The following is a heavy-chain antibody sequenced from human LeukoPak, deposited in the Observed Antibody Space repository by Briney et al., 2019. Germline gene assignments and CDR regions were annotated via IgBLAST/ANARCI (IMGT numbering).Heavy chain of an antibody. V-gene: IGHV3-7*01. D-gene: IGHD1-26*01. CDR1: GFTFSSYW. CDR2: IKQDGSEK. Sequence: GGSLRLSCAASGFTFSSYWMSWVRQAPGKGLEWVANIKQDGSEKYYVDSVKGRFTISRDNAKNSLYLQMNSLRAEDTAVYYCARGRSYNAPDTDAFDIWGQGTMVTVSS. J-gene: IGHJ3*02. CDR3: ARGRSYNAPDTDAFDI.